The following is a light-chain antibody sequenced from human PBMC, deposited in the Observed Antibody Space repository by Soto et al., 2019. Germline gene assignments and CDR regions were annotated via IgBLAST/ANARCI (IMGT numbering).Light chain of an antibody. CDR2: VAY. CDR1: QNINNY. J-gene: IGKJ2*01. Sequence: DIQMTQSPSSLSASVGDRVTITCRAWQNINNYLNWYQQKSGKASQVVMYVAYSLQSGVPSRFTGGGSGKYFNFTITSLIPEDSATYYCKQSYSVPTTFGQGTKLEIK. V-gene: IGKV1-39*01. CDR3: KQSYSVPTT.